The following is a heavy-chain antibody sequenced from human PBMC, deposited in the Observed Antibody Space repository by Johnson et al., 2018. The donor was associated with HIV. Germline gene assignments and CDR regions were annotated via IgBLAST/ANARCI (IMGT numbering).Heavy chain of an antibody. Sequence: VQLMESGGGLVQPGGSLRLSCAASGFTFSSYWMHWVRQAPGKGLVWVSRINSDGSSTRYADSVKGRFPISRDNAKNTLYLQMNSLRAEDTAVYYCARDAAPYYYDSSGGGGFDIWGQGTMVTVSS. CDR3: ARDAAPYYYDSSGGGGFDI. CDR1: GFTFSSYW. CDR2: INSDGSST. D-gene: IGHD3-22*01. V-gene: IGHV3-74*01. J-gene: IGHJ3*02.